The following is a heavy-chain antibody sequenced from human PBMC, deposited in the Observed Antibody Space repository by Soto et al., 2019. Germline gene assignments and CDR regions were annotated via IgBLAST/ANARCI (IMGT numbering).Heavy chain of an antibody. J-gene: IGHJ4*02. Sequence: PSETLSLTCIVSGGSVSTYYWSWIRQPPGKGLEWIGYIYSSGSTNYNPSLKSRLTMSIDMSSNQFSLKLSSVTAADTAVYYCARHTPAISISDHWGQGTLVTAPQ. CDR3: ARHTPAISISDH. CDR1: GGSVSTYY. D-gene: IGHD2-15*01. CDR2: IYSSGST. V-gene: IGHV4-59*08.